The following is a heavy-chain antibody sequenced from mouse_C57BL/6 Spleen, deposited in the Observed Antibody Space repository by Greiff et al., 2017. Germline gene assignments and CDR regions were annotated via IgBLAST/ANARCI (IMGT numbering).Heavy chain of an antibody. Sequence: VQLKESGPGLVKPSQSLSLTCSVTGYSITSGYYWNWIRQFPGNKLEWMGYISYDGSNNYNPSLKNRISITRDTSKNQFFLKLNSVTTEDTATYYCARGPVKAMDYWGQGTSVTVSS. CDR2: ISYDGSN. CDR3: ARGPVKAMDY. CDR1: GYSITSGYY. V-gene: IGHV3-6*01. J-gene: IGHJ4*01. D-gene: IGHD1-1*01.